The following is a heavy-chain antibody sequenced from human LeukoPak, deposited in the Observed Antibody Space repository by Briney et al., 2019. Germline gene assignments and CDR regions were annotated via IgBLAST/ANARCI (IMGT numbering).Heavy chain of an antibody. CDR3: AKSRGYGFFMDY. D-gene: IGHD5-18*01. J-gene: IGHJ4*02. CDR1: GFIFSSYW. V-gene: IGHV3-74*01. CDR2: IHNDGSNNVSRT. Sequence: PGGSRRLSCAASGFIFSSYWMDWVRQAPGKGLVWVSRIHNDGSNNVSRTNYGDSVKGRFTISRDNAKNTLYLQMNSLRAEDTAIYYCAKSRGYGFFMDYWGQGTLVTVSS.